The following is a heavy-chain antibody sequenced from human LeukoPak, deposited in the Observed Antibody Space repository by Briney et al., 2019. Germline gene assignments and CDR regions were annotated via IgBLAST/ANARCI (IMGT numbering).Heavy chain of an antibody. V-gene: IGHV4-59*01. CDR3: ARNGARYYYGMDV. CDR2: IYYSGST. D-gene: IGHD2-8*01. J-gene: IGHJ6*02. CDR1: GGSISSYY. Sequence: PSETLSLTCTVSGGSISSYYWSWIRQPPGKGLEWIGYIYYSGSTNYNPSLKSRVTISVDTSKNQFSLKLSSVTAADTAVYYCARNGARYYYGMDVWGQGTPVTVSS.